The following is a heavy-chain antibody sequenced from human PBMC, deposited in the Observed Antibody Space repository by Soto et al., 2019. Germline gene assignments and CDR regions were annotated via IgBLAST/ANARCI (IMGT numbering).Heavy chain of an antibody. D-gene: IGHD1-20*01. V-gene: IGHV4-59*01. J-gene: IGHJ4*02. CDR2: VYHTGNT. CDR3: AREQYNWKL. CDR1: GVSITGYY. Sequence: SETLSLTCSVSGVSITGYYWTWIRHPPGKGLEWIGYVYHTGNTYYNPSLKSRVTISLDTSKNQVSLRLRSVTAADTAVYYCAREQYNWKLWGQGTLVTVSS.